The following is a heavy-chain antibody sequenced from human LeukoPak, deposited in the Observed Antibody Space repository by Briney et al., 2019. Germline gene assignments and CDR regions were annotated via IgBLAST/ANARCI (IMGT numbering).Heavy chain of an antibody. J-gene: IGHJ6*03. Sequence: GGSLRLSCAASGFTFSSYGMHWVRQAPGKGLEWVAVILYDGSNKYYADSVKGRFTISRDNAKNSLYLQMNSLRAEDTAVYYCARGLGEETYYMDVWGKGTTVTVSS. CDR2: ILYDGSNK. CDR3: ARGLGEETYYMDV. D-gene: IGHD3-10*01. CDR1: GFTFSSYG. V-gene: IGHV3-30*03.